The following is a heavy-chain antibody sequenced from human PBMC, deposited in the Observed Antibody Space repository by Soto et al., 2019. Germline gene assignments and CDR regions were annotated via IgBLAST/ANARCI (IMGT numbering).Heavy chain of an antibody. J-gene: IGHJ4*02. V-gene: IGHV1-18*04. D-gene: IGHD6-6*01. CDR2: ISAYNGYT. CDR3: ARDVYSSSSGYFDY. Sequence: GPEVKKSGASVKVSCKASGYTFTNYGFSWVRQAPGQGLEWMGWISAYNGYTNYAERFQDRVTMTTDTSTSTVYLELRSLRADDAAVYYCARDVYSSSSGYFDYWGQGTLVAVSS. CDR1: GYTFTNYG.